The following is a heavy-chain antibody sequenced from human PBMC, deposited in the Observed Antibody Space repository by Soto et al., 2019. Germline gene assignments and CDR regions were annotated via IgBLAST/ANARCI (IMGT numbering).Heavy chain of an antibody. CDR3: ARGQGAAAGHSNFDY. V-gene: IGHV4-30-2*01. CDR2: IYDSGNT. D-gene: IGHD6-13*01. Sequence: QLQLQESGSGLVKPSQTLSLTCAVSGGSISGTTYSWSWFRQPPGKGLEWIGYIYDSGNTYYNPSLKSQFSISVDRSKNQFSLKLSSVTAADTAVYYCARGQGAAAGHSNFDYWGPGALVPVSS. J-gene: IGHJ4*02. CDR1: GGSISGTTYS.